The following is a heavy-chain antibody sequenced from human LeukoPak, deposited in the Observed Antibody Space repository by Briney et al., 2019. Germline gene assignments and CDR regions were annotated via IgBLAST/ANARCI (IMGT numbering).Heavy chain of an antibody. V-gene: IGHV4-34*01. D-gene: IGHD6-25*01. J-gene: IGHJ6*03. Sequence: SETLSLTCAVYGGSFSGYYWSWIRQPPGKGLEWIGEINHSGSTNYNPSLKSRVTISVDTSKNQFSLKLSSVTAADTAVYYCAKLPRAAPYYYYYMDVWGKGTTVTVSS. CDR1: GGSFSGYY. CDR3: AKLPRAAPYYYYYMDV. CDR2: INHSGST.